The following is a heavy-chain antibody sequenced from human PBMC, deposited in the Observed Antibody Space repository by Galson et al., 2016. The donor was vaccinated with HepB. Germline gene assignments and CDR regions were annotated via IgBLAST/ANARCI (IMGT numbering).Heavy chain of an antibody. Sequence: SETLSLTCAVSGGSITTSDWWSWVRQPPGQGLEWIGQVFRSGRVNYTPSLATRVTISIDTSNNYFSLRLTSATAADTARYFCARQYRGGPSDYWGQGTLVIVSS. J-gene: IGHJ4*02. V-gene: IGHV4/OR15-8*01. CDR3: ARQYRGGPSDY. CDR2: VFRSGRV. D-gene: IGHD5-12*01. CDR1: GGSITTSDW.